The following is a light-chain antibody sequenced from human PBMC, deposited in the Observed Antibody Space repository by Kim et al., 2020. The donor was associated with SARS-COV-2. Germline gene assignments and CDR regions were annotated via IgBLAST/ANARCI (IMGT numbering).Light chain of an antibody. CDR3: NSRDSSGNHLV. V-gene: IGLV3-19*01. Sequence: ALGQTVRITCQGARLRSYYASWYQQKPGQAPVLVIYGKNNRPSGIPDRFSGSSSGNTASLTITGAQAEDEADYYCNSRDSSGNHLVFGGGTQLTVL. CDR1: RLRSYY. J-gene: IGLJ2*01. CDR2: GKN.